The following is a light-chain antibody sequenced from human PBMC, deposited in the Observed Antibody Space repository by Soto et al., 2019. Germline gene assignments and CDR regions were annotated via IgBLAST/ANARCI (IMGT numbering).Light chain of an antibody. CDR1: SSDVGGYNY. CDR2: DVS. Sequence: QSALTQPASVSGSPGQSITISCTGTSSDVGGYNYVSWYQLHPGKAPKLMIYDVSNRPSGVSNRFSGSKSDNTASLTISGLQAEDEADYYCNSYTSSSTLVVFGGGTQLTVL. J-gene: IGLJ2*01. CDR3: NSYTSSSTLVV. V-gene: IGLV2-14*03.